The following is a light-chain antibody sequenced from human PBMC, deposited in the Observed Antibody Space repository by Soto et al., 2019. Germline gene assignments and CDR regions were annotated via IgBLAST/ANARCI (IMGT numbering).Light chain of an antibody. CDR1: SSKIGAGYD. J-gene: IGLJ1*01. V-gene: IGLV1-40*01. Sequence: QSALTQPPSVSGAPGQRVTISCAGSSSKIGAGYDVQWYQQIPGTAPKLLIYGNSNRPSGVPDRFSGSKSGTSASLAITGLQAEDEADYYCQSYDSSLSAYVLGTGTKVTVL. CDR3: QSYDSSLSAYV. CDR2: GNS.